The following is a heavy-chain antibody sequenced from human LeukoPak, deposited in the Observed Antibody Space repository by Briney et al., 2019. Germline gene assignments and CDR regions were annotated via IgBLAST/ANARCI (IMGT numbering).Heavy chain of an antibody. CDR3: ARGRDIVAAYDAFDI. J-gene: IGHJ3*02. Sequence: ASVKVSCKASGYTFTGYYMHWVRQAPGQGVEWMGWINPNSGGTNYTQKFQGRVTMTWDTSIRTAYMELSRLRSDDTAVYYCARGRDIVAAYDAFDIWGQGTMVTVSS. CDR2: INPNSGGT. CDR1: GYTFTGYY. D-gene: IGHD5-12*01. V-gene: IGHV1-2*02.